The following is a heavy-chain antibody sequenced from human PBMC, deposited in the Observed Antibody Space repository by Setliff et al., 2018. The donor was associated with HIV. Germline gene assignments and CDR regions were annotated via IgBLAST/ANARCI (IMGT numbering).Heavy chain of an antibody. Sequence: SVKVSCKASGGTLSSYAVNWVRQAPGGGLEWMGEIIPMFHRTQYAQRFQGRVTFTTDESTNVAYMDMSSLRSDDTGIYYCARGRMAAAGMFIPRALDYWGRGTLVTSPQ. D-gene: IGHD6-13*01. V-gene: IGHV1-69*05. J-gene: IGHJ4*03. CDR2: IIPMFHRT. CDR1: GGTLSSYA. CDR3: ARGRMAAAGMFIPRALDY.